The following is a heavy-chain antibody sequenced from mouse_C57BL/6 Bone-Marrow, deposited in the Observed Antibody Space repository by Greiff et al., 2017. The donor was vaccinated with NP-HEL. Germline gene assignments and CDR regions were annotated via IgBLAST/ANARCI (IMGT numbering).Heavy chain of an antibody. CDR1: GYAFSSSW. CDR3: ARKSYSNYDY. V-gene: IGHV1-82*01. J-gene: IGHJ2*01. Sequence: QVQLKQSGPELVKPGASVKISCKASGYAFSSSWMNWVKQRPGKGLEWIGRIYPGDGDTNYNGKFKGKATLTADKSSSTAYMQLSSLTSEDSAVYFCARKSYSNYDYWGQGTTLTVSS. D-gene: IGHD2-5*01. CDR2: IYPGDGDT.